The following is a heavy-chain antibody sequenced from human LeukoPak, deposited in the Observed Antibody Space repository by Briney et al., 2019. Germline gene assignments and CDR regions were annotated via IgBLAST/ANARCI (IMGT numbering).Heavy chain of an antibody. CDR1: GFTFSSYS. CDR2: ISSSSSYI. J-gene: IGHJ4*02. CDR3: ARQMNRRYTIFDY. D-gene: IGHD1-1*01. Sequence: GGSLRLSSAASGFTFSSYSMNWVRQAPGKGLEWVASISSSSSYIFYADSVKGRFTISRDNAKNSLYLQMNSLRAEDTAVYYCARQMNRRYTIFDYWGQGTLVTVSS. V-gene: IGHV3-21*01.